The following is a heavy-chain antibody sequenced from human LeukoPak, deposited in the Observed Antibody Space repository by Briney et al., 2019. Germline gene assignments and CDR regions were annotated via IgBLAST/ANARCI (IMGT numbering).Heavy chain of an antibody. CDR3: ASGSAVAGTFDY. CDR1: GGSISSGTYY. CDR2: IYYSGST. V-gene: IGHV4-39*07. Sequence: SETLSLTCTVSGGSISSGTYYWGWIRQPPGKGLEWIGSIYYSGSTYYNPSLRSRVTISVDTSKNQFSLRLGSVTAADTAMYYCASGSAVAGTFDYWGQGTLVTVSS. J-gene: IGHJ4*02. D-gene: IGHD6-19*01.